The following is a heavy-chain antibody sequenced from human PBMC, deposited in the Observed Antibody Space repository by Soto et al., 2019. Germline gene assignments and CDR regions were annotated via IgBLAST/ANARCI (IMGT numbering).Heavy chain of an antibody. Sequence: QVQLVQSGAEVKKPGSSVKVSCKASGGTFSNYVINWVRQAPGQGLEWMGGLIAMFGTPNYAQKFQGRVTINADKSTNTVYMELSSLTSEDTAVYYCANVVDIVATISLWFDPWGQGTLVTVSS. D-gene: IGHD5-12*01. CDR2: LIAMFGTP. J-gene: IGHJ5*02. CDR1: GGTFSNYV. V-gene: IGHV1-69*06. CDR3: ANVVDIVATISLWFDP.